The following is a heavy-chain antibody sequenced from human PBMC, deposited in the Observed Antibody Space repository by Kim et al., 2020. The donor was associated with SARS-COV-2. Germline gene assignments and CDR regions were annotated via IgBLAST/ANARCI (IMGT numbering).Heavy chain of an antibody. J-gene: IGHJ3*02. CDR3: ARGPYITIFGVAEGAFDI. CDR1: GGSFSGYY. D-gene: IGHD3-3*01. V-gene: IGHV4-34*01. CDR2: INHSGST. Sequence: SETLSLTCAVYGGSFSGYYWSWIRQPPGKGLEWIGEINHSGSTNYNPSLKSRVTISVDTSKNQFSLKLSSVTAADTAVYYCARGPYITIFGVAEGAFDI.